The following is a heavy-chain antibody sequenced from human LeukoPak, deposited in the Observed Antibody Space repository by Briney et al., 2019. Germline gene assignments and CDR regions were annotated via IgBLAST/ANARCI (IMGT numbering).Heavy chain of an antibody. CDR1: GFACKEYE. Sequence: GGSLRLCSAAAGFACKEYEINWFRQAPGKGLEWVSYISSSGSTIYYADSVKGRFTISRDNAKNSLYLQMNGLRAEDTAVYYCTFFARVFVNWGQGTLVTVSS. V-gene: IGHV3-48*03. J-gene: IGHJ4*02. D-gene: IGHD2-21*01. CDR2: ISSSGSTI. CDR3: TFFARVFVN.